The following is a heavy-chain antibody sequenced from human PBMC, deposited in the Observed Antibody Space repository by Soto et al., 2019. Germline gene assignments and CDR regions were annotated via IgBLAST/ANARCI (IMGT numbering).Heavy chain of an antibody. Sequence: EVQLVETGGGLIQPGGSLRLSCAASGFTVSSNYMSWVRQAPGKGLEWVSVIYSGGSTYYADSVKGRFPISRDNSKNTPYLKINRLRAEDTAVYYCARSYYDILTGLGGGDAFDIWGQGTMVTVSS. V-gene: IGHV3-53*02. CDR1: GFTVSSNY. J-gene: IGHJ3*02. D-gene: IGHD3-9*01. CDR3: ARSYYDILTGLGGGDAFDI. CDR2: IYSGGST.